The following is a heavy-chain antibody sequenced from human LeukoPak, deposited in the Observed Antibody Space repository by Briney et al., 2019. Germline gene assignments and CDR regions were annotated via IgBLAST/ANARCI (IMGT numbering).Heavy chain of an antibody. V-gene: IGHV1-18*01. CDR3: ARRPAQYGSGSYFGY. D-gene: IGHD3-10*01. CDR2: TSAYNGNT. J-gene: IGHJ4*02. CDR1: GYTFTSYG. Sequence: GASVKVSCKASGYTFTSYGISWVRQAPGQGLEWMGWTSAYNGNTNYAQKLQGRVTMTTDTPTSTAYMELRSLRSDDTAVYYCARRPAQYGSGSYFGYWGQGTLVTVSS.